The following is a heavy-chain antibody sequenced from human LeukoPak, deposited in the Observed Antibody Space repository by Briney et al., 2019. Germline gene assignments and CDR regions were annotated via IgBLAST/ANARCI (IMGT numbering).Heavy chain of an antibody. J-gene: IGHJ4*02. CDR3: ARDRFNYYGSGSHPYYFDY. Sequence: ASVTVSCKASVGTFSSYAISWVRQAPGQGLEWMGRIIPILGIANYAQKFQGRVTITADKSTSTAYMELSSLRSEDTAVYYCARDRFNYYGSGSHPYYFDYWGQGTLVTVSS. CDR1: VGTFSSYA. V-gene: IGHV1-69*04. CDR2: IIPILGIA. D-gene: IGHD3-10*01.